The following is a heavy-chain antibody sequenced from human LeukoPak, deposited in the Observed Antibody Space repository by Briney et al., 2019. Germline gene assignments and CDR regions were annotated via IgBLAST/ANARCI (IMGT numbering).Heavy chain of an antibody. CDR3: ARTAKGRQLGLFDI. D-gene: IGHD5-24*01. Sequence: GGSLRLSCGVSGLTFSNYWMKWVGQPPRRGLAWVDIINNDGSEQYYVDSVKGRFPISRDNAQNSLYLQMDSLRAEDTAVYYCARTAKGRQLGLFDIWGQETVLSVSS. V-gene: IGHV3-7*05. CDR1: GLTFSNYW. CDR2: INNDGSEQ. J-gene: IGHJ3*02.